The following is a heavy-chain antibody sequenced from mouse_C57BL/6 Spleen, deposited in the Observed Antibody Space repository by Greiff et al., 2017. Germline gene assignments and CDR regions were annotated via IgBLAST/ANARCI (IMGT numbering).Heavy chain of an antibody. J-gene: IGHJ2*01. CDR2: IYPGSGST. V-gene: IGHV1-55*01. D-gene: IGHD1-1*02. Sequence: QVQLQQPGAELVKPGASVKMSCKASGYTFTSYWITWVKQRPGQGLEWIGDIYPGSGSTNYNEKFKSKATLTVDTSSSTAYMQLSSLTSEDSAVYYCAREGTMGLRLYYFDYWGQGTTLTVSS. CDR1: GYTFTSYW. CDR3: AREGTMGLRLYYFDY.